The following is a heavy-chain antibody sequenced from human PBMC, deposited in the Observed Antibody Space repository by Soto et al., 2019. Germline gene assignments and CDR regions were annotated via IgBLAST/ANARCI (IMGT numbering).Heavy chain of an antibody. V-gene: IGHV4-30-2*01. CDR3: ARGGGSDSFDY. Sequence: SETLSLTCTVSGASITFGGYSWSWIRQTPGKGLEWIGYINHLETTFYNPSFESRLTLSIDRAKNQFSLKLHSMSAADRAIYFCARGGGSDSFDYWGQGILVTVSS. CDR2: INHLETT. D-gene: IGHD1-26*01. J-gene: IGHJ4*02. CDR1: GASITFGGYS.